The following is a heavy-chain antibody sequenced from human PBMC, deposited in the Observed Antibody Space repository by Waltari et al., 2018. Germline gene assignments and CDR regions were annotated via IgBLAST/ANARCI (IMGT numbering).Heavy chain of an antibody. V-gene: IGHV4-4*07. Sequence: QVQLQESGPGLVKPSETLSLTCTVSGGSISSYYWSWIRQPAGKGLEWSGRIYTSGSTKHNPSLKSRVTMSVDTSKNQFSLKLSSVTAADTAVYYCASGEDSSGYYYRFDYWGQGTLVTVSS. D-gene: IGHD3-22*01. J-gene: IGHJ4*02. CDR3: ASGEDSSGYYYRFDY. CDR1: GGSISSYY. CDR2: IYTSGST.